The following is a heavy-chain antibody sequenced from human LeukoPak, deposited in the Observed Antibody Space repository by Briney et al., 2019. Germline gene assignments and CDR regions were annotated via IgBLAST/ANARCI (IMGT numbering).Heavy chain of an antibody. CDR2: INHSGST. J-gene: IGHJ5*02. V-gene: IGHV4-34*01. CDR1: GGSFSGYY. CDR3: ARLLNYYDSSLDP. Sequence: PETLSLTCAVYGGSFSGYYWSWIRQPPGKGLEWIGEINHSGSTNYNPSLKSRVTISVDTSKNQFSLKLSSVTAADTAVHYCARLLNYYDSSLDPWGQGTLVTVSS. D-gene: IGHD3-22*01.